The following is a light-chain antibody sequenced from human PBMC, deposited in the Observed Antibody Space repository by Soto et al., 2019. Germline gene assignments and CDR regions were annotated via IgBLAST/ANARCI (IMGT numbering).Light chain of an antibody. J-gene: IGKJ2*01. Sequence: EFVLTQSPGTLSLSPGERATLSCRATQSVTSSYFAWYQQKPGQAPRLLIYGVSSRATDIPDRFSGSGSGTDFTLTISRLEPEDFVVYYCQQYSSLPHTFGQGTKVDIK. CDR1: QSVTSSY. V-gene: IGKV3-20*01. CDR3: QQYSSLPHT. CDR2: GVS.